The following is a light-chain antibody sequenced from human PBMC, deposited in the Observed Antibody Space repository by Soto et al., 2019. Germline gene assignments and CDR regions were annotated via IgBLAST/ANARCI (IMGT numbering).Light chain of an antibody. CDR3: QSYDSNIVV. CDR2: KDN. Sequence: NFMLTQPHSVSESPGKTVTISCTRSSGSIASNHVQWYQQRPGSAPTTVIYKDNQRPSGVPDRFSGSIDSSSSSASLTISGLNTEDEADYYCQSYDSNIVVFGGGTKVTVL. CDR1: SGSIASNH. V-gene: IGLV6-57*04. J-gene: IGLJ2*01.